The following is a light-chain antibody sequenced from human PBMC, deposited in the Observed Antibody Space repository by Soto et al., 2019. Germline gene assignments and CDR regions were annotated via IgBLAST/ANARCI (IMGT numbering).Light chain of an antibody. CDR3: FSKAGTSTAV. J-gene: IGLJ2*01. V-gene: IGLV2-11*01. Sequence: QSALTQPRSVSGSPGQSVTISCTGTSSDVGRYDYVSWYQHHPGKAPKLLIYDVNKWPSGVPDRFSGSKSGNTASLSISGLQAEDEADSYCFSKAGTSTAVFGGGTKLTVL. CDR1: SSDVGRYDY. CDR2: DVN.